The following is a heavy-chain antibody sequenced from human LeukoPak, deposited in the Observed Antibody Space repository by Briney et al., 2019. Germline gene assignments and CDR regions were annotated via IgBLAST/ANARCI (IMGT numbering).Heavy chain of an antibody. CDR2: IKQDGSEK. CDR3: ARGLWFGD. D-gene: IGHD3-10*01. V-gene: IGHV3-7*01. Sequence: GGSLRLSCAASGFTFSGYWMSWVRQAPGKGLEWVANIKQDGSEKYYVDSVKGRFTISRDNAKNSLYLQMNSLRAEDTAVYYCARGLWFGDWGQGTLVTVSS. CDR1: GFTFSGYW. J-gene: IGHJ4*02.